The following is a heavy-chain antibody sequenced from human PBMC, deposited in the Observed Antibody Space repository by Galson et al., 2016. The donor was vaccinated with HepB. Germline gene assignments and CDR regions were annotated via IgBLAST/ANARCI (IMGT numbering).Heavy chain of an antibody. D-gene: IGHD2-2*01. V-gene: IGHV4-4*02. CDR1: GASINSSNW. J-gene: IGHJ5*02. CDR3: ARAAVVPGARMVFDP. CDR2: IYHTGTS. Sequence: LSLTCTVSGASINSSNWWTWVRQAPGRGLEWIGEIYHTGTSNNNPFLSSRFTLSIDKSRNQFSLNLTSATAADTAVYYCARAAVVPGARMVFDPWGQGNLVTVSS.